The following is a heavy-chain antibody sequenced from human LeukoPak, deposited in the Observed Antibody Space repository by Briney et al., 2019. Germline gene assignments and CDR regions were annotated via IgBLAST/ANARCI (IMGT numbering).Heavy chain of an antibody. Sequence: GSLRLSCAASGFIFSNYGMSWVRQAPGKGLEWVSSISFSSTHIYYADSIQGRFTISRDNAENSLYLQMNSLRAEDTAIYFCARIGHDLYQTFDSWGHGTLITVSP. CDR3: ARIGHDLYQTFDS. CDR1: GFIFSNYG. J-gene: IGHJ4*01. V-gene: IGHV3-21*04. D-gene: IGHD3-16*01. CDR2: ISFSSTHI.